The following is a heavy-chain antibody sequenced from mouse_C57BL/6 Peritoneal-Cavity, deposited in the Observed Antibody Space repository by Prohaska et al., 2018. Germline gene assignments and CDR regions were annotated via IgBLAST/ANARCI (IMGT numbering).Heavy chain of an antibody. CDR3: ASYVDV. V-gene: IGHV1-26*01. D-gene: IGHD2-12*01. J-gene: IGHJ1*03. Sequence: HGKSLEWIGDINPNNGGTSYNQKFKGKATFTVDKSSSTAYMELRSLTSEDSAVYYCASYVDVWGTGTEVIGSS. CDR2: INPNNGGT.